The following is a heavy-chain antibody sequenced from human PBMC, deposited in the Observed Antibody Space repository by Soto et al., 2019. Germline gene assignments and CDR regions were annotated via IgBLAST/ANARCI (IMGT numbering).Heavy chain of an antibody. CDR3: ARDRCYVLGCDP. J-gene: IGHJ5*02. Sequence: QVQLQESGPGLVKPSETLSLTCTVSGDSISRTDYYWSWIRQPPGKGLEWIGYIHYSGTTYYNPSLQSRLTISVDTSKNQFTLKLSSVTAADTAVYYCARDRCYVLGCDPWGQGPLVTVSS. D-gene: IGHD2-2*01. CDR2: IHYSGTT. CDR1: GDSISRTDYY. V-gene: IGHV4-30-4*01.